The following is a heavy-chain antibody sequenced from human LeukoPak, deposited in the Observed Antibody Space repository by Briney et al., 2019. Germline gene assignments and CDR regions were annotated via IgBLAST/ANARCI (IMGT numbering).Heavy chain of an antibody. V-gene: IGHV4-61*02. CDR2: IYTSGST. CDR1: GGSISGGSYY. D-gene: IGHD5-18*01. J-gene: IGHJ4*02. CDR3: ASPYGYYY. Sequence: PSQTLSLTCTVSGGSISGGSYYWSWIRQPAGKGLEWIGRIYTSGSTNYNPSLKSRVTISVDTSKNQFSLKLSSVTAADTAVYYCASPYGYYYWGQGTLVTVSS.